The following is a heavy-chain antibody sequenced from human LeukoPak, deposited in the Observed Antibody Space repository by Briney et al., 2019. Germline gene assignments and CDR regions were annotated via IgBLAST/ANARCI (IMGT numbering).Heavy chain of an antibody. J-gene: IGHJ6*03. CDR1: RGSSTNYY. CDR3: ARDAGWFEEFFYYMQV. CDR2: IYIAGNT. D-gene: IGHD3-10*01. Sequence: PSETLSLTCSVPRGSSTNYYWSWIRQPAGKGLEWIGRIYIAGNTYYNPFLESRVTMSADPSNNHFSLTLSSVTAADTAVYYCARDAGWFEEFFYYMQVWGEGTAVIVSS. V-gene: IGHV4-4*07.